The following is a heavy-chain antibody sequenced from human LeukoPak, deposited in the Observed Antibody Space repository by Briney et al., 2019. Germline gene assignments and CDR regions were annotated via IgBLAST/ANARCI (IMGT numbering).Heavy chain of an antibody. D-gene: IGHD6-6*01. V-gene: IGHV4-4*07. Sequence: PSETLSLTCTVSGGSISSYYWSWIRQPAGKGLEWIGRIYTSGSTNYNPSLKSRVTMSVDTSKNQFSLKLSSVTAADTAVYFCAREVGTIATRKAFDYWGQGTLVTVSS. CDR1: GGSISSYY. CDR3: AREVGTIATRKAFDY. CDR2: IYTSGST. J-gene: IGHJ4*02.